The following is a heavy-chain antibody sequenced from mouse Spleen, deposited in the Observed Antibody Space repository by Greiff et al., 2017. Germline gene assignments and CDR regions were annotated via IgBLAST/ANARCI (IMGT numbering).Heavy chain of an antibody. CDR2: ISSGGSYT. CDR3: ARPYDGYPYYAMDY. D-gene: IGHD2-3*01. V-gene: IGHV5-9-3*01. Sequence: EVQGVESGGGLVKPGGSLKLSCAASGFTFSSYAMSWVRQTPEKRLEWVATISSGGSYTYYPDSVKGRFTISRDNAKNTLYLQMSSLRSEDTAMYYCARPYDGYPYYAMDYWGQGTSVTVSS. CDR1: GFTFSSYA. J-gene: IGHJ4*01.